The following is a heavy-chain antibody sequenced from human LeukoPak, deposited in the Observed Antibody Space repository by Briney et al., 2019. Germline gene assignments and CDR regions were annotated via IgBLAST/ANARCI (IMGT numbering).Heavy chain of an antibody. J-gene: IGHJ4*02. CDR2: ISSSGSTI. CDR1: GFTFSDYY. D-gene: IGHD3-22*01. CDR3: AREILHYYDSSGYCYDY. Sequence: MTGGSLRLSCAASGFTFSDYYMSWIRQAPGKGLEWVSYISSSGSTIYYADSVKGRFTISRDNAKNSLYLQMNSLRAEDTAVYYCAREILHYYDSSGYCYDYWGQGTLVTVSS. V-gene: IGHV3-11*04.